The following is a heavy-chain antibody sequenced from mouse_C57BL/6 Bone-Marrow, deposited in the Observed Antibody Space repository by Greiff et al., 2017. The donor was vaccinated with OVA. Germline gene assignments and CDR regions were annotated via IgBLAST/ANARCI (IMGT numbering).Heavy chain of an antibody. CDR1: GYAFSSYW. CDR2: IYPGDGDT. V-gene: IGHV1-80*01. D-gene: IGHD2-1*01. CDR3: ARARVYLRYFDV. Sequence: VKVVESGAELVKPGASVKISCKASGYAFSSYWMNWVKQRPGQGLEWIGQIYPGDGDTNYNGKFKGKATLTADKSSSTAYMQLSSLTSEDSAVYFGARARVYLRYFDVWGTGTTVTVSS. J-gene: IGHJ1*03.